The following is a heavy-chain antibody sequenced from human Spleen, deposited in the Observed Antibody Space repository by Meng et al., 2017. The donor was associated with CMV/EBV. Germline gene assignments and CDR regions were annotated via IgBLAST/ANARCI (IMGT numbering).Heavy chain of an antibody. CDR3: AHNEGDGYPLNWFDP. Sequence: GFSLSTSGVGVGWIRQPPGKALEWLALIYWNDDKRYSPSLKSRLTITKDTSKNQVVLTMTNMDPVDTATYYCAHNEGDGYPLNWFDPWGQGTLVTVSS. CDR2: IYWNDDK. D-gene: IGHD3-22*01. V-gene: IGHV2-5*01. CDR1: GFSLSTSGVG. J-gene: IGHJ5*02.